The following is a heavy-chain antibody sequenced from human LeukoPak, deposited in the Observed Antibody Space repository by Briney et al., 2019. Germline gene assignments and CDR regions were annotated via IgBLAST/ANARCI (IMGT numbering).Heavy chain of an antibody. Sequence: KASETLSLTCTVSGGSISSYYWSWIRQPPGKGLEWIGYIYYSGSTNYNPSLKSRVTMSVDTSKNQFSLKLSSVTAADTAVYYCARYRWSYHDYWGQGTLVTVSS. CDR3: ARYRWSYHDY. CDR1: GGSISSYY. V-gene: IGHV4-59*12. J-gene: IGHJ4*02. D-gene: IGHD1-26*01. CDR2: IYYSGST.